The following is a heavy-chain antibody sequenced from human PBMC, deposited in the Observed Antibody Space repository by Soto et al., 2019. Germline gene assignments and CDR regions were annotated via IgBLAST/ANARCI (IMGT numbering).Heavy chain of an antibody. Sequence: QVQVQESGPGLVKPSQTLSLTCTVSGGSISSGGYYWSWIRQHPGKGLEWIGYINFSGSAYYSPSLKSRATITVATCENQFSLNLSSVSAADTAVYYCARGGYFGSGSYPFDSWGQGTLVTVSS. CDR3: ARGGYFGSGSYPFDS. CDR2: INFSGSA. D-gene: IGHD3-10*01. V-gene: IGHV4-31*03. CDR1: GGSISSGGYY. J-gene: IGHJ4*02.